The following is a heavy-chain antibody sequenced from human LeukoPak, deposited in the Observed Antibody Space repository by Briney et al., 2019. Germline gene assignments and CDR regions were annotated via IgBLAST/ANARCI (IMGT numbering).Heavy chain of an antibody. CDR2: IRYDGSNK. CDR3: AKYPRVCSGGSCYGGLIDY. CDR1: GFTFSSYG. D-gene: IGHD2-15*01. J-gene: IGHJ4*02. Sequence: GGSLRLSCAASGFTFSSYGMHWVRQAPGKGLEWVAFIRYDGSNKYYADSVKGRFTISRDNSKNTLYLQMNSLRAEDTAVYYCAKYPRVCSGGSCYGGLIDYWGQGTPVTVSS. V-gene: IGHV3-30*02.